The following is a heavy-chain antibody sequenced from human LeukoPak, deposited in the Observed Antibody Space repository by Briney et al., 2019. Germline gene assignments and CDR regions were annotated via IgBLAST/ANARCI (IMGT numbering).Heavy chain of an antibody. D-gene: IGHD6-19*01. Sequence: GGSLRLFCAASGFTFSTYAMNWVRQAPAKGLEWVSTIGGGGPTTDYADSVKDRFTISRDNSKNTLYLQMNSLRAEDTAVYFCARGFLGGTDQYFDSWGQGTLVTVSS. CDR3: ARGFLGGTDQYFDS. CDR2: IGGGGPTT. V-gene: IGHV3-23*01. CDR1: GFTFSTYA. J-gene: IGHJ4*02.